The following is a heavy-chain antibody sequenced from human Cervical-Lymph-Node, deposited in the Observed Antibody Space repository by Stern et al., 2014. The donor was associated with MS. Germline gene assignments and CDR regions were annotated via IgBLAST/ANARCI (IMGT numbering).Heavy chain of an antibody. CDR1: GYYFNNYW. CDR2: IYPDDGDT. CDR3: ARSRDAYKNFDY. D-gene: IGHD5-24*01. Sequence: DQLVQSGGEVKKPGESLKISCKGSGYYFNNYWIGWVRQMPGKGLEWMGIIYPDDGDTRYSPSFQGQVTISFDKSTTTACLQWSSLKASDSAMYYCARSRDAYKNFDYWGQGTLVTVSS. V-gene: IGHV5-51*03. J-gene: IGHJ4*02.